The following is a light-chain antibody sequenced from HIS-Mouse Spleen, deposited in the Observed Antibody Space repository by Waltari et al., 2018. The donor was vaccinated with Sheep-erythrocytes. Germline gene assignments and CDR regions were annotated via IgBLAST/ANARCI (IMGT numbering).Light chain of an antibody. CDR3: QAWDSSTAV. Sequence: SYELTQPPSVSVSPGQTASITCSGDKLGDKYACWYQQKPGQSPVLVIYQDSKRPSGITGRFSGSNSGNTATLTISGTHAMDEADYYCQAWDSSTAVFGGGTKLTVL. CDR2: QDS. V-gene: IGLV3-1*01. J-gene: IGLJ2*01. CDR1: KLGDKY.